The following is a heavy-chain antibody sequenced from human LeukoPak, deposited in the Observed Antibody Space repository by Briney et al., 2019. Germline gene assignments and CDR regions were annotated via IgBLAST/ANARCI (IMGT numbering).Heavy chain of an antibody. V-gene: IGHV5-51*01. CDR3: ARQSSNGDFDY. J-gene: IGHJ4*02. CDR2: IYPGDSHT. Sequence: GESLKISCKGSGYTFSTYWIGWVRQMPGKGLEWMGIIYPGDSHTRNSPSFQGRVTISADKSMSTAYLQWSSLKASDTAMYYCARQSSNGDFDYWGQGTLVTVSS. D-gene: IGHD4-11*01. CDR1: GYTFSTYW.